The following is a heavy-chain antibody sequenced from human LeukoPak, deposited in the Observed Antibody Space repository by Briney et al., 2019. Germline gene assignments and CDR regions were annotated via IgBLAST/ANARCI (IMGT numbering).Heavy chain of an antibody. CDR3: ARDGYSSSSFDF. Sequence: QPGGSLRLSCAASGFTFSSYWMTWVRQAPGKGLEWVANIKQDGSEKYYVDSVKGRFTISRDNAKDSLYLQMNSLRVEDTAVYYCARDGYSSSSFDFWGQGTLVTVSS. V-gene: IGHV3-7*01. CDR2: IKQDGSEK. D-gene: IGHD6-6*01. J-gene: IGHJ4*02. CDR1: GFTFSSYW.